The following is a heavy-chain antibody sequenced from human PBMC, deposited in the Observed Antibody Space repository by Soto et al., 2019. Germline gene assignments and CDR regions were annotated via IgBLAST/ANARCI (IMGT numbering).Heavy chain of an antibody. Sequence: PGGSLRLSCVSSVFSLSTSVITCVRHSPGKWLEWVSSIIRNGHYMYYGESVKGRFTISSDTASNSVFLEMDNLRVEDTAVYFCARAVLLSGNYYHYGMDVLGPGTTGNGS. CDR3: ARAVLLSGNYYHYGMDV. CDR1: VFSLSTSV. D-gene: IGHD3-10*01. V-gene: IGHV3-21*01. J-gene: IGHJ6*01. CDR2: IIRNGHYM.